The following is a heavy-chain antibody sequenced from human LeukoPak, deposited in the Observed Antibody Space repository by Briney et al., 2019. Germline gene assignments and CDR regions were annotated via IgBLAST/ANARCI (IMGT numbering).Heavy chain of an antibody. CDR3: ARLLAYGGGGEAFDY. CDR1: GFTFSSYG. CDR2: INHDGSEK. D-gene: IGHD2-8*01. J-gene: IGHJ4*02. Sequence: GRSLRLSCAASGFTFSSYGMHWVRQAPGKGLEWVANINHDGSEKYYVDSVRGRFTISRDNAKNSLYLQMNSLRAEDTALYYCARLLAYGGGGEAFDYWGQGSLVTVSS. V-gene: IGHV3-7*01.